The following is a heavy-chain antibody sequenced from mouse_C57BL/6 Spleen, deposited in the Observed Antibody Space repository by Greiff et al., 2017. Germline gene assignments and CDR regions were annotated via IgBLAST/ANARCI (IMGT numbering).Heavy chain of an antibody. Sequence: QVQLQQSGAELARPGASVKLSCKASGYTFTSYGISWVKQRTGQGLEWIGEIYPRSGNTYYNEKFKGKATLTADKSSSTAYMELRSLTSEDSAVYFCARGLITTVVDDYWGQGTTLTVSS. CDR1: GYTFTSYG. V-gene: IGHV1-81*01. J-gene: IGHJ2*01. D-gene: IGHD1-1*01. CDR3: ARGLITTVVDDY. CDR2: IYPRSGNT.